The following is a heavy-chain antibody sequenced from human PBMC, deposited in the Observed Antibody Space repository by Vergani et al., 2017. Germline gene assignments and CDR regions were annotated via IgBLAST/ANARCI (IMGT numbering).Heavy chain of an antibody. D-gene: IGHD6-13*01. Sequence: QITLKESGPTLVKPTQTLTLTCTFSGFSLSTSGVGVGWIRQPPGKALEWLALIYWDDDKRYSPSLKSRLTITKDTSKNQVVLTMTNMDPVDTATYYCAHRPPPFAIAAAPEDWFDPWGQGTLVTVSS. V-gene: IGHV2-5*02. CDR2: IYWDDDK. CDR3: AHRPPPFAIAAAPEDWFDP. J-gene: IGHJ5*02. CDR1: GFSLSTSGVG.